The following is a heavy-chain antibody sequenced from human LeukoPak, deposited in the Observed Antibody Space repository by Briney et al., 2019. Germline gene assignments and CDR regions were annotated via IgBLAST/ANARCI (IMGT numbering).Heavy chain of an antibody. CDR3: ARLGYYYDSSGYFYSHVDAFDI. J-gene: IGHJ3*02. Sequence: SETLSLTCAVYGGSFSGYYWSWIRQPPGKGLEWIGEINHSGSTYYNPSLKSRVTISVDTSKNQFSLKLSSVTAADTAVYYCARLGYYYDSSGYFYSHVDAFDIWGQGTMVTVSS. D-gene: IGHD3-22*01. CDR1: GGSFSGYY. V-gene: IGHV4-34*01. CDR2: INHSGST.